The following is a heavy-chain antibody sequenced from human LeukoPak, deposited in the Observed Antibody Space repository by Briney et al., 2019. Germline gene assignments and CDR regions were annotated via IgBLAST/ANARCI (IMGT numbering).Heavy chain of an antibody. Sequence: GRSLRLSCAASGFTFSSYAMHWVRQAPGKGLEWVAVISYDGSNKYYADSVKGRFTISRDNAKNTLYLQMNSLRAEDTAVYYCARDRYYGSGSYSNWGQGTLVTVSS. CDR3: ARDRYYGSGSYSN. CDR2: ISYDGSNK. D-gene: IGHD3-10*01. V-gene: IGHV3-30*04. CDR1: GFTFSSYA. J-gene: IGHJ4*02.